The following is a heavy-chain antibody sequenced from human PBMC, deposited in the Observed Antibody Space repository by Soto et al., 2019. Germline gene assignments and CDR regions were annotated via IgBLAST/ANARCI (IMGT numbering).Heavy chain of an antibody. J-gene: IGHJ4*02. D-gene: IGHD4-17*01. Sequence: QVQLVQSGAEVKKPGASVKVSCKTSGDTFAAYYIHWIRQAPGQGLEWMGWINPTSGGTVYAQNFQDRVTMTRDTSISTAYMELRRLNSDDTAVYYCASDPDYGDYWGYFFDSWGQGTPVTVSS. CDR2: INPTSGGT. CDR1: GDTFAAYY. CDR3: ASDPDYGDYWGYFFDS. V-gene: IGHV1-2*02.